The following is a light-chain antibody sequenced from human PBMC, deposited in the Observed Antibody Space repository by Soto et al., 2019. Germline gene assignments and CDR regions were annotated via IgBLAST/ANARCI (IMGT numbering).Light chain of an antibody. CDR3: CSYAGSSTYV. Sequence: QSVLTQPASVSGSPGQSITISCIGTSSDVGGYNLVSWYQQNPGKAPKLMIYEGSKRPSGVSNRFFGSKSGNTASLTISGLQAEDEADYYCCSYAGSSTYVFGTGTKVTVL. J-gene: IGLJ1*01. CDR2: EGS. CDR1: SSDVGGYNL. V-gene: IGLV2-23*01.